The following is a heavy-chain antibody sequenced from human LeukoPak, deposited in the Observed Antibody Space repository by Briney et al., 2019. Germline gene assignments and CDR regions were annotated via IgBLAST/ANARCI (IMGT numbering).Heavy chain of an antibody. Sequence: GGSLRLSCAASGFTFSSYAMSWVRQAPGKGLEWVSDISGSGGSTYYADYVKGRLTISRDNSKNTLYLQMNSLRAEDTAVYYCAKANYYDSSGYWWGQGTLVTVCS. D-gene: IGHD3-22*01. CDR3: AKANYYDSSGYW. CDR1: GFTFSSYA. V-gene: IGHV3-23*01. CDR2: ISGSGGST. J-gene: IGHJ4*02.